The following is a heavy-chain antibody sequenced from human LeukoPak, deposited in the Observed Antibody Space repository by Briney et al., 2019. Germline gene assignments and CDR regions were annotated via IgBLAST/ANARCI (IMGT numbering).Heavy chain of an antibody. Sequence: ASVKVSCKASGYTFTGYYMHWVRQAPGQGLEWMGWINPNSGGTNYAQKFQGRVTMTRDTSISTAYMELSRLRSDDTAVYYCARGYCSGGSCYSGEFWFDPWGQGTLVTVSS. V-gene: IGHV1-2*02. CDR3: ARGYCSGGSCYSGEFWFDP. CDR2: INPNSGGT. J-gene: IGHJ5*02. D-gene: IGHD2-15*01. CDR1: GYTFTGYY.